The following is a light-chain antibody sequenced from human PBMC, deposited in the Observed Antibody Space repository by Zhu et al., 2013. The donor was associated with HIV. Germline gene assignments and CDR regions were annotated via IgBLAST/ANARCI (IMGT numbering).Light chain of an antibody. Sequence: EIVLTQSPGTLSLSAGERATLSCRASQSVSSGYLAWYQQKPGQAPRLLIFDASSRATGIPDRFSGSGSGTDFTLTISRLEPEDFAVFYCQQYSSSPLTFGGGTKVGDQT. J-gene: IGKJ4*01. V-gene: IGKV3-20*01. CDR2: DAS. CDR1: QSVSSGY. CDR3: QQYSSSPLT.